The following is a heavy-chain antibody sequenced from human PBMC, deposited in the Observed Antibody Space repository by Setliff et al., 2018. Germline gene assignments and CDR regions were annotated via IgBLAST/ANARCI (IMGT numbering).Heavy chain of an antibody. V-gene: IGHV3-15*01. D-gene: IGHD5-12*01. J-gene: IGHJ5*02. Sequence: PGGSLRLSCAASGFTFSEEWMSWVRQAPGKGLEWSGRIKSEIAGGTTDYGAPVKGRFTISRDDARIIAYLQMNSLTTEDTAVYYCTRDPGGYDFDPWGQGTLVTVSS. CDR3: TRDPGGYDFDP. CDR2: IKSEIAGGTT. CDR1: GFTFSEEW.